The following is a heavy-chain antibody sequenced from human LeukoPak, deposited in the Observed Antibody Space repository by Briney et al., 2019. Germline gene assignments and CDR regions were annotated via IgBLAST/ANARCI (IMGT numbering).Heavy chain of an antibody. V-gene: IGHV4-59*08. Sequence: SETLSLTCTVPGGSIRSYYWSWVRQSPGKGLEWIGYIYYSGSTYYNPSLKSRVTISVDTSKNQFSLKLSSVTAADTAVYYCARHSVLLWFGEFHQPFFDYWGQGTLVTVSS. J-gene: IGHJ4*02. CDR3: ARHSVLLWFGEFHQPFFDY. D-gene: IGHD3-10*01. CDR1: GGSIRSYY. CDR2: IYYSGST.